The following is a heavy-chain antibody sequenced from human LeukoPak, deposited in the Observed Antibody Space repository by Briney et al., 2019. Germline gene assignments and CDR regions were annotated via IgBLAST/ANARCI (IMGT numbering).Heavy chain of an antibody. CDR3: ARDLRYSTFDY. CDR2: IKQDGGEK. Sequence: GGSPRLSCAASGFTFSHYWMSWVRQAPGKGLEWVANIKQDGGEKNFVDSVKGRFSISRDNAQASLYVQMDSLRPEDTAVYYCARDLRYSTFDYWGQGTLVTVSS. J-gene: IGHJ4*02. D-gene: IGHD6-13*01. CDR1: GFTFSHYW. V-gene: IGHV3-7*01.